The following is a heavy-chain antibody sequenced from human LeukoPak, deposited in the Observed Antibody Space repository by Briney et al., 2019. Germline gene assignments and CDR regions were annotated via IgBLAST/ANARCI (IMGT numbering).Heavy chain of an antibody. V-gene: IGHV5-51*01. D-gene: IGHD5-18*01. Sequence: GESLKISCKGSGYSFTSYWIGWVRQMPGKGLEWMGIIYPGDSDTRYSPSFQGQVTISADKSISTAYLQWSSLKASDTAMYYCARQFGEDTATVKTEERYFDYWGQGTLVTVSS. CDR3: ARQFGEDTATVKTEERYFDY. CDR2: IYPGDSDT. CDR1: GYSFTSYW. J-gene: IGHJ4*02.